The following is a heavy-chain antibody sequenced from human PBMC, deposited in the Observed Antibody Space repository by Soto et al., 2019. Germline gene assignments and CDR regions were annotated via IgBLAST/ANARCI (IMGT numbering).Heavy chain of an antibody. CDR2: VYHSGST. J-gene: IGHJ5*02. D-gene: IGHD3-22*01. Sequence: QVQLQESGPGLVKPSGTLSLTCAVSGDSISTNHWWTWVRQPPGKGLEWIGEVYHSGSTNYSPSLKSRVVISVDMSNNLFSLTLTSVTAADTAVYYCARNYYDSGRFGLDPWGQGTQVTVSS. V-gene: IGHV4-4*02. CDR3: ARNYYDSGRFGLDP. CDR1: GDSISTNHW.